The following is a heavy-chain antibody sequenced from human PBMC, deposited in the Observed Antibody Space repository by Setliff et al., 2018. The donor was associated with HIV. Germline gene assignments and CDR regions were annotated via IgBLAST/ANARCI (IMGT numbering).Heavy chain of an antibody. V-gene: IGHV1-18*01. D-gene: IGHD3-3*01. CDR2: ISAYNGNT. Sequence: ASVKVSCKASGYTFTGYGISWVRQAPGQGLEWMGWISAYNGNTNYAQKLQGRVTMTTDTSTRTAYMELRSLRSDDTAVYYCARLGLEWLLLSTYYYYGMDVWGQGTTVTVSS. J-gene: IGHJ6*02. CDR1: GYTFTGYG. CDR3: ARLGLEWLLLSTYYYYGMDV.